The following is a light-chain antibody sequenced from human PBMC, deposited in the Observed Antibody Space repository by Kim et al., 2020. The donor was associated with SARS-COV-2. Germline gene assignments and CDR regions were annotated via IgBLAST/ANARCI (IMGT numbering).Light chain of an antibody. CDR3: QQRSNWYT. Sequence: SVYRGESATLSCRGSQSIGSSLAWYQHKPGQAPRLLIYDAFNRATGIPARFSGSGSGTDFTLTISSLEPEDFAVYYCQQRSNWYTFGQGTRLEI. CDR2: DAF. CDR1: QSIGSS. J-gene: IGKJ2*01. V-gene: IGKV3-11*01.